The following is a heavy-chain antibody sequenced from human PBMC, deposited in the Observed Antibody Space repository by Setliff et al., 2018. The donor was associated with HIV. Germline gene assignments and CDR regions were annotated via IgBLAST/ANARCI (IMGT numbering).Heavy chain of an antibody. CDR3: ARDRGDLGD. D-gene: IGHD2-21*02. J-gene: IGHJ4*02. V-gene: IGHV3-7*03. CDR1: GLIFSSYW. Sequence: GGSLRLSCAASGLIFSSYWMSWVRQAPGKGLEWVANIKQDGSEKYYVDSVKGRFTIFRDNAENSLYLQMNSLRVEDTAVYYCARDRGDLGDWGQGTLVT. CDR2: IKQDGSEK.